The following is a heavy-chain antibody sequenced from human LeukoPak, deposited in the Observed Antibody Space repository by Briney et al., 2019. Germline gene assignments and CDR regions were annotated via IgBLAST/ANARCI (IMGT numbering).Heavy chain of an antibody. V-gene: IGHV3-21*01. CDR1: GFTFSSYS. D-gene: IGHD3-22*01. Sequence: GGSLRLSCAASGFTFSSYSMNWVRQAPGKGLEWVSSISSSSSYIYYADSVKGRFTISRDNAKNSLYLQMNSLRAEDTAVYYCARVTYDSSGYYYVDYYYYHMDVWGKGTTVTVSS. CDR3: ARVTYDSSGYYYVDYYYYHMDV. J-gene: IGHJ6*03. CDR2: ISSSSSYI.